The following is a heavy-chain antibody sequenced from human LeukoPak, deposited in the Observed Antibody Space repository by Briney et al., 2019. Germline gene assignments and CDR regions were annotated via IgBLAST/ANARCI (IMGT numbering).Heavy chain of an antibody. Sequence: GGSLRLSCAASGFTFRSYVMSWVRQAPGKGLEWVSSISDSGGSTYHADSVKGRFTISRDNSKNTLYLQMNSLRAEDTAVYYCAKGPSYYYGYYFDYWGQGTLVTVSS. J-gene: IGHJ4*02. CDR1: GFTFRSYV. V-gene: IGHV3-23*01. CDR3: AKGPSYYYGYYFDY. CDR2: ISDSGGST. D-gene: IGHD3-10*01.